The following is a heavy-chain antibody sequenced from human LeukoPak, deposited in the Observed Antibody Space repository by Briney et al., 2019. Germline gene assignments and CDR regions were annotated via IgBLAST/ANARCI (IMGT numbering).Heavy chain of an antibody. D-gene: IGHD3-10*01. CDR2: KRTSSGDI. Sequence: PGGSLRLSCAASGLTFSSNEVNWVRQAPRKGLEWVSKRTSSGDIYYADSVRGRFTVSRDHAKNSVYLQMNSLRAEDTAVYYCRTFIIARDYWGQGTLVTVSS. V-gene: IGHV3-48*03. CDR3: RTFIIARDY. J-gene: IGHJ4*02. CDR1: GLTFSSNE.